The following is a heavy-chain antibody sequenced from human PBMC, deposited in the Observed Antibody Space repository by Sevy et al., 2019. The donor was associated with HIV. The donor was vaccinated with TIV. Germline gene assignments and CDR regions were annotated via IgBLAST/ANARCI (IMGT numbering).Heavy chain of an antibody. V-gene: IGHV3-30*02. Sequence: GGYLRLSCAASGFTFSTYGMHWVRQAPGKGLEWVAFIRYDGSNKYYADSVKGRFTISRDNSKNTLYLQMNSLRAEDTAVYYCAKEHSYGYYFDYWGHGTLVTVSS. CDR1: GFTFSTYG. J-gene: IGHJ4*01. D-gene: IGHD5-18*01. CDR3: AKEHSYGYYFDY. CDR2: IRYDGSNK.